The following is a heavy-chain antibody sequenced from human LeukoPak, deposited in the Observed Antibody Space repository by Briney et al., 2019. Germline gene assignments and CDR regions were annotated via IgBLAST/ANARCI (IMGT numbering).Heavy chain of an antibody. V-gene: IGHV1-2*02. Sequence: ASVKVSCKAPGYTFTGYYMHWVRQAPGQGLEWMGWINPNSGGTNYAQKFQGRVTMTRDTSISTAYMELSRLRSDDTAVYYCARARTKDYCSSTSCQRDYFDYWGQGTLVTVSS. J-gene: IGHJ4*02. CDR1: GYTFTGYY. CDR2: INPNSGGT. CDR3: ARARTKDYCSSTSCQRDYFDY. D-gene: IGHD2-2*01.